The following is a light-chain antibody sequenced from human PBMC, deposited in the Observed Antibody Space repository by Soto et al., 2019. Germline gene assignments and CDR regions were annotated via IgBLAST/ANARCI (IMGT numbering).Light chain of an antibody. CDR1: QTVVDRSNNKDY. CDR3: QQYYSTPRT. J-gene: IGKJ1*01. Sequence: EMVMTQSRASLAVSLGERATINCKSSQTVVDRSNNKDYLTWYQQKPGQPPKLLIYWASNREFGVPDRFSGSGSGTDFTLTISSLQAEDVAVYYCQQYYSTPRTFGHGT. CDR2: WAS. V-gene: IGKV4-1*01.